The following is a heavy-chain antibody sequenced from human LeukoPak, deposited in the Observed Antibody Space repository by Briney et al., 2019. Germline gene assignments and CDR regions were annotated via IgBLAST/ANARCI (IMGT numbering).Heavy chain of an antibody. J-gene: IGHJ3*02. V-gene: IGHV3-30-3*01. D-gene: IGHD5-18*01. CDR2: ISYDGSNK. Sequence: GRSLRLSCAASGFTFSSYAMHWVRQAPGKGLEWVAVISYDGSNKYYADSVKGRFTISRDNSKNTLHLQMNSLRAEDTAVYYCAREWIQLWLHAFDIWGQGTMVTVSS. CDR1: GFTFSSYA. CDR3: AREWIQLWLHAFDI.